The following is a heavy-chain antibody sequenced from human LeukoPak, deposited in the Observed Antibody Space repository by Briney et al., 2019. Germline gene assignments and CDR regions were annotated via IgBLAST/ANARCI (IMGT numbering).Heavy chain of an antibody. CDR2: IKQDGSEK. V-gene: IGHV3-7*01. D-gene: IGHD3-3*01. J-gene: IGHJ3*02. Sequence: GGSLRLSCAASGFTFSSYWMSWVRQAPGKGLEWVANIKQDGSEKYYVDSVKGRFTISRDNAKNSLYLQMNSLRAEDTAVYYCARVSDDFWSGYPGAFDIWGQGTMVTVSS. CDR3: ARVSDDFWSGYPGAFDI. CDR1: GFTFSSYW.